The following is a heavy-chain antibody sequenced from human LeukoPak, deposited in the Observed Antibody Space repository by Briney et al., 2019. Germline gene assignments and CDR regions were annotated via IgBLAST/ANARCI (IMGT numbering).Heavy chain of an antibody. CDR1: GFTFSSYG. CDR2: ISYDGSNK. CDR3: AKGLGREIDY. D-gene: IGHD3-10*01. J-gene: IGHJ4*02. V-gene: IGHV3-30*18. Sequence: GGSLRLSCAASGFTFSSYGMHWVRQAPGKGLEWVAVISYDGSNKYYADSVKGRFTISRDNSKNTLYLQMNSLRAEDTAVYYCAKGLGREIDYWGQGTLVTVSS.